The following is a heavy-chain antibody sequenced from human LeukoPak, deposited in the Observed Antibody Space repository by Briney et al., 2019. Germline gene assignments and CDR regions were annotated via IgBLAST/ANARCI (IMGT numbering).Heavy chain of an antibody. CDR2: ISGSGGST. CDR3: ASRPTEVRY. D-gene: IGHD4-23*01. V-gene: IGHV3-23*01. CDR1: GFTFSSFA. Sequence: PGGSLRLSCAASGFTFSSFAMSWVRQAPGKGLEWVSAISGSGGSTNYGDSVKGRFTISRDNSKNTLYLQMNSLRAEDTAVYYCASRPTEVRYWGQGTLVTVSS. J-gene: IGHJ4*02.